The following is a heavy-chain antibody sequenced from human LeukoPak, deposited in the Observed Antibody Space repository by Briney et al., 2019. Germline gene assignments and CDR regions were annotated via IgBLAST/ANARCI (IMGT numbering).Heavy chain of an antibody. CDR2: ISGSGGST. V-gene: IGHV3-23*01. Sequence: GGSLRLSCAASGFTFSSYAMSWVRQAPGKGLEWVSAISGSGGSTYYADSVKGRFTISRDNSKNTLYLQMNGLRAEDTAVYYCAKDYDFWSGSPFDPWGQGTLVTVSS. J-gene: IGHJ5*02. CDR1: GFTFSSYA. CDR3: AKDYDFWSGSPFDP. D-gene: IGHD3-3*01.